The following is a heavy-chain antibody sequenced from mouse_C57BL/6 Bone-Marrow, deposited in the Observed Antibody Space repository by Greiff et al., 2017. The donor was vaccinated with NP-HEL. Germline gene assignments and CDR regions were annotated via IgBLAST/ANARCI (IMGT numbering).Heavy chain of an antibody. J-gene: IGHJ4*01. Sequence: QVQLQQSGAELARPGASVKLSCKASGYTFTSYGISWVKQRTGQGLEWIGEIYPRSGNTYYNEKFKGKATLTADKSSSTAYMELRSLTSEDSAVYFCARSAYYYGILYYAMDYWGQRTSVTVSS. CDR3: ARSAYYYGILYYAMDY. CDR2: IYPRSGNT. CDR1: GYTFTSYG. V-gene: IGHV1-81*01. D-gene: IGHD2-1*01.